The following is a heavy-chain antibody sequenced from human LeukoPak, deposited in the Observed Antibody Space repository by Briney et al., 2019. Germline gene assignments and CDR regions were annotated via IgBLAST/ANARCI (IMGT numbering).Heavy chain of an antibody. Sequence: SVKVSCKASGGTFSSYAISWVRQAPGQGLEWMGRIIPILGIANYAQKFQGRVTITADKSTSTAYMELSSLRSEDTAVYYCARGGMVRGHYYFDYWGQGTLVTVS. CDR3: ARGGMVRGHYYFDY. CDR2: IIPILGIA. D-gene: IGHD3-10*01. CDR1: GGTFSSYA. J-gene: IGHJ4*02. V-gene: IGHV1-69*04.